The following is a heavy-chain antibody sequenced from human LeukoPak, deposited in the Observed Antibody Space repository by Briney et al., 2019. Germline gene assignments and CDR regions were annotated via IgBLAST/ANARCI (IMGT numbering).Heavy chain of an antibody. CDR2: IYSGGST. V-gene: IGHV3-66*01. CDR3: ARDWAVVPAANSPAFLYYYGMDV. CDR1: GFTVSSNY. J-gene: IGHJ6*02. D-gene: IGHD2-2*01. Sequence: PGGSLRLSCAAYGFTVSSNYMSWVRQAPGKGLEWVSVIYSGGSTYYADSVKGRFTISRDSSKNTLYLQMNSLRAEDTAVYYCARDWAVVPAANSPAFLYYYGMDVWGQGTTVTVSS.